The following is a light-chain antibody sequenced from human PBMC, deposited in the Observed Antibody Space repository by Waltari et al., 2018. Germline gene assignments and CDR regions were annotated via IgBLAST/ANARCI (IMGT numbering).Light chain of an antibody. CDR2: GAS. V-gene: IGKV3-15*01. J-gene: IGKJ2*01. Sequence: EIVMTQSQATLSVSPGERATLSCRASQSVSSNLAWFQHKPGQPPRLPIYGASTRATGVPARFSGSGFGTDFTLTISSLQSEDFAVYYCQQYDNWPPYTFGQGTKLEIK. CDR1: QSVSSN. CDR3: QQYDNWPPYT.